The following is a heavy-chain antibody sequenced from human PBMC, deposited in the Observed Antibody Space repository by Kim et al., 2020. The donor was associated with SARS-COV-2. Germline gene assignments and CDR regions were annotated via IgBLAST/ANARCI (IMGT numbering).Heavy chain of an antibody. CDR2: IFYSGIT. CDR1: GGSVSGYY. J-gene: IGHJ4*02. Sequence: SETLSLTCSVSGGSVSGYYWSWSRQPPGKGLEWIGYIFYSGITTYNPSLKSRVTISVDTSNNQFSLRLTSVTAADTAFYYCARLDALATSGHDYWGQGTLVTVSS. V-gene: IGHV4-59*02. CDR3: ARLDALATSGHDY.